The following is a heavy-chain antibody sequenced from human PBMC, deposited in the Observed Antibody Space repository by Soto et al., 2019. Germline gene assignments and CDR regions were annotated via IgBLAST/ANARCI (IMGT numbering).Heavy chain of an antibody. CDR2: ISGFNDDT. J-gene: IGHJ5*02. D-gene: IGHD3-10*01. CDR3: ARSGSYFPARNWFGP. V-gene: IGHV1-18*01. Sequence: QAQLVQSGVEMKNVGASVKVSCKASGYTFTSYGISWVRQAPGQGLEWMGWISGFNDDTNHAQKFQGSVTVTKDTSTSTAYMELRSLKSDATAVYYCARSGSYFPARNWFGPWGQGTLVTVSS. CDR1: GYTFTSYG.